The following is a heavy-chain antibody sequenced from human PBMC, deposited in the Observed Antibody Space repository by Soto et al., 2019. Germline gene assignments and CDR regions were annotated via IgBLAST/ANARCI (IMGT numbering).Heavy chain of an antibody. J-gene: IGHJ4*02. CDR1: GGYISSTSYS. CDR2: IYYTGTT. CDR3: ARGLRWTRSFDF. V-gene: IGHV4-39*01. Sequence: QLQLQESGPGLVKPSETLSLICSVSGGYISSTSYSWGWIRHSPGTALEWIASIYYTGTTYYNPSLKGRVAISVDTSKTQVSLKVNSVTAADTAVYYCARGLRWTRSFDFWGQGTLVTVSS. D-gene: IGHD1-1*01.